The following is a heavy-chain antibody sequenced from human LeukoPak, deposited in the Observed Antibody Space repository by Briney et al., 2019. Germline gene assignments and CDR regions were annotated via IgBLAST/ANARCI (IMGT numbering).Heavy chain of an antibody. J-gene: IGHJ3*02. CDR2: INPNSGGT. CDR3: ARWPVTGEDAFDI. V-gene: IGHV1-2*02. D-gene: IGHD7-27*01. Sequence: ASVKVSCKASGYTFTDYYMHWVRQAPGQGLEWMGWINPNSGGTNYAQKFQGRVTMTRDTSISTAYMELSRLRSDDTAVYYCARWPVTGEDAFDIWGQGTMVTVSS. CDR1: GYTFTDYY.